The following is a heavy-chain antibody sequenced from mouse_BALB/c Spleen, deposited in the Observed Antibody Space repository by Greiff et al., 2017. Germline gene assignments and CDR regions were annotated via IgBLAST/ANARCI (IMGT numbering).Heavy chain of an antibody. J-gene: IGHJ4*01. CDR3: ARPYYRYEDYAMDY. CDR2: ISSGGST. Sequence: EVKVVESGGGLVKPGGSLKLSCAASGFTFSSYAMSWVRQTPEKRLEWVASISSGGSTYYPDSVKGRFTISRDNARNILYLQMSSLRSEDTAMYYCARPYYRYEDYAMDYWGQGTSVTVSS. D-gene: IGHD2-14*01. V-gene: IGHV5-6-5*01. CDR1: GFTFSSYA.